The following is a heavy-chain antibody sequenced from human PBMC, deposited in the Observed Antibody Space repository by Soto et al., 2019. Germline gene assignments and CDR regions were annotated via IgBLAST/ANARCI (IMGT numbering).Heavy chain of an antibody. D-gene: IGHD6-13*01. CDR2: IYYSGST. CDR1: GGSVSSGSYY. Sequence: SETLSLTCTVSGGSVSSGSYYWSWIRQPPGKGLEWIGYIYYSGSTNYNPSLKSRVTISVDTSKNQFSLKLSSVTAADTAVYYCARVTGYSSSWYWFDPWGQGTLVTVSS. J-gene: IGHJ5*02. CDR3: ARVTGYSSSWYWFDP. V-gene: IGHV4-61*01.